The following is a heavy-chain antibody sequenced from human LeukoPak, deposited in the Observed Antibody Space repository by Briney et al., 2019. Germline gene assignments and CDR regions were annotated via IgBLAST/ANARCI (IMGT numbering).Heavy chain of an antibody. CDR3: ARLYCSSTSCYGPSGWFDP. J-gene: IGHJ5*02. V-gene: IGHV4-39*07. Sequence: SETLSLTCTVSGGSITSSSFYWGWIRQPPGKGLEWIGSIYYSGNTYYNPSLKSRVTISVDTSKNQFSLKLSSVTAADTAVYYCARLYCSSTSCYGPSGWFDPWGQGTLVTVSS. CDR1: GGSITSSSFY. D-gene: IGHD2-2*01. CDR2: IYYSGNT.